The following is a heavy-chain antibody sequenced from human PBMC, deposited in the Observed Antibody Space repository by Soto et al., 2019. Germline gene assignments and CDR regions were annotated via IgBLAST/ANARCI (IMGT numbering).Heavy chain of an antibody. J-gene: IGHJ4*02. V-gene: IGHV1-24*01. CDR1: GYSFTSYY. Sequence: ASVKVSCKASGYSFTSYYMHWVRQAPGKGLEWMGGFDPEDGETIYAQKFQGRVTMTEDTSTDTAYMELSSLRSEDTAVYYCATTLYCTNGVCYTNYFDYWGQGTLVTVSS. CDR3: ATTLYCTNGVCYTNYFDY. CDR2: FDPEDGET. D-gene: IGHD2-8*01.